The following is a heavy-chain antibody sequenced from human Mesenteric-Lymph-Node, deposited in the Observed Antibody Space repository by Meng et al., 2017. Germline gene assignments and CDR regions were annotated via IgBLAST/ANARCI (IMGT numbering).Heavy chain of an antibody. J-gene: IGHJ4*02. CDR2: IYYSGST. CDR1: GYSISSGYY. Sequence: SETLSLTCTVSGYSISSGYYWGWIRQPPGKGLEWIGYIYYSGSTNYNPSLKSRVTISVDTSKNQFSLKLSSVTAADTAVYYCARGAGLADLNDYWGQGTLVTVSS. CDR3: ARGAGLADLNDY. V-gene: IGHV4-61*01. D-gene: IGHD6-19*01.